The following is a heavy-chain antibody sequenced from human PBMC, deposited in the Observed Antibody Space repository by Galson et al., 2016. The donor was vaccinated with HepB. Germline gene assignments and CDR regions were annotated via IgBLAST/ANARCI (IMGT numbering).Heavy chain of an antibody. J-gene: IGHJ4*02. V-gene: IGHV3-23*01. Sequence: SLRLSCAVSGFTFGRHAINWVRQAPGMGLEWVSSITGSGRTTYYADSVKGRFTISRDNSKNRLYLQMHSLRAEDTALYYCATDLSYYPTSGSFSTYWGQGTLVTVSS. D-gene: IGHD3-22*01. CDR3: ATDLSYYPTSGSFSTY. CDR2: ITGSGRTT. CDR1: GFTFGRHA.